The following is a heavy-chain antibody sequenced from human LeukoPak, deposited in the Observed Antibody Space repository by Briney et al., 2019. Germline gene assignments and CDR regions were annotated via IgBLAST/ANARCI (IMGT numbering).Heavy chain of an antibody. V-gene: IGHV3-23*01. Sequence: GGSLRLSCTASGFTFSAYAMTWVRQAAGKGPEWVSAIRGGGGSGFYADSVKGRFTISRDNSKYTLFLQMNSLRAEDTAVYYCARDPNGDYIGAFDMWGPGTMVTVSS. CDR2: IRGGGGSG. D-gene: IGHD4-17*01. CDR1: GFTFSAYA. CDR3: ARDPNGDYIGAFDM. J-gene: IGHJ3*02.